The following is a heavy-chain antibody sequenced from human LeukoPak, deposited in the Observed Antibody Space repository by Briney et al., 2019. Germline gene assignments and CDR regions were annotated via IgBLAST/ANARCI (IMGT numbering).Heavy chain of an antibody. CDR1: EFTFSSYS. V-gene: IGHV3-48*02. CDR2: ISSSSSII. J-gene: IGHJ4*02. CDR3: ARRASTLSGFDY. D-gene: IGHD2-2*01. Sequence: GGSLRLSCAASEFTFSSYSMNWVRQAPGKGQEWISYISSSSSIIYYADSVKGRFTISRDNAKNSLYLQMNSLRDEDTAVYYCARRASTLSGFDYWGQGTLVTVSS.